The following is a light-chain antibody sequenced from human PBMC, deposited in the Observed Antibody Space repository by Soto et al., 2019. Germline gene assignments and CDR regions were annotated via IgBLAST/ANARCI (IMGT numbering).Light chain of an antibody. V-gene: IGKV3-11*01. CDR3: QQRFNWPRFT. CDR1: QSVSSS. J-gene: IGKJ2*01. Sequence: EIVLTQSPAPLSLSPGERATLSCRASQSVSSSLAWYQQNPGQAPRLLIYDASNRATGIPARFSGGGSGTDFTLTISSLEPEDFAVYYCQQRFNWPRFTFGQGTKLEIK. CDR2: DAS.